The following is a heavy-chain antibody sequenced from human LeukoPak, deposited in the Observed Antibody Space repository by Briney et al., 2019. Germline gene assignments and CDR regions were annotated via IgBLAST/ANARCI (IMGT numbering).Heavy chain of an antibody. D-gene: IGHD3-16*01. J-gene: IGHJ4*02. CDR1: GDSNSSSSHY. V-gene: IGHV4-39*01. Sequence: SETLSLTCTVSGDSNSSSSHYWDWIRQPPGKGLEWIGAIHYSGDTYYNPSLKSRVTISVDTSENQFSLKLASVTAADTAIYYCARRIRHYDHFDDWGQGTLVTVSP. CDR2: IHYSGDT. CDR3: ARRIRHYDHFDD.